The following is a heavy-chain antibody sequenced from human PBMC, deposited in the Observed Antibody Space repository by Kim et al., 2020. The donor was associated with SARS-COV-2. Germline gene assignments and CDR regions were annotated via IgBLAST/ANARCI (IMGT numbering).Heavy chain of an antibody. CDR3: AKDDQPNMVRGVMRFDY. V-gene: IGHV3-30*02. Sequence: VKGRFTISRDNSKNTLYRQMNSLRAEDTAVYYCAKDDQPNMVRGVMRFDYWGQGTLVTVSS. D-gene: IGHD3-10*01. J-gene: IGHJ4*02.